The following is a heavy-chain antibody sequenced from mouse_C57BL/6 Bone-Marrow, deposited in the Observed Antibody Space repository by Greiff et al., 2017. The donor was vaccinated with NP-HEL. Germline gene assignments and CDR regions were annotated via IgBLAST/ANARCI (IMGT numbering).Heavy chain of an antibody. CDR1: GYSFTDYN. V-gene: IGHV1-39*01. Sequence: VQLQQSGPELVKPGASVKISCKASGYSFTDYNMNWVKQSNGKSLEWIGVINPNYGTTSYNQKFKGKATLTVDQSSSTAYMQLNRLASEDSAVYYCARSGVGRWYFDVWGTGTTVTVSS. J-gene: IGHJ1*03. CDR3: ARSGVGRWYFDV. CDR2: INPNYGTT. D-gene: IGHD4-1*01.